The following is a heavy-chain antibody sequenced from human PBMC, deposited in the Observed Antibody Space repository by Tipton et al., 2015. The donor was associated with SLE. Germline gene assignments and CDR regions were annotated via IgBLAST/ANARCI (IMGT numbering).Heavy chain of an antibody. V-gene: IGHV3-11*06. CDR2: ISSSSSYT. CDR3: ARVASGSDY. D-gene: IGHD1-14*01. J-gene: IGHJ4*02. Sequence: SLRLSCAASGFTFSAYYMSWIRQAPGKGLEWVSYISSSSSYTNYADSVKGRFTISRDNAKNSLYLQMNSLRAEDTAVYYCARVASGSDYWGQGTLVTVSS. CDR1: GFTFSAYY.